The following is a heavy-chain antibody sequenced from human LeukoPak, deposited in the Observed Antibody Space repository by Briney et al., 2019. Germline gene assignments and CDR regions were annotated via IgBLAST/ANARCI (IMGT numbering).Heavy chain of an antibody. V-gene: IGHV3-30*02. CDR3: AKGHGSGSYYFDY. Sequence: PGGSLRLSCAASGFTFSSYGMHWVRQAPGKGLEWVAFIRYDGSNKYYADSVKGRFTISGDNSKNTLYLQINSLRAEDTAVYYCAKGHGSGSYYFDYWGQGTLVTVSS. CDR2: IRYDGSNK. CDR1: GFTFSSYG. D-gene: IGHD3-10*01. J-gene: IGHJ4*02.